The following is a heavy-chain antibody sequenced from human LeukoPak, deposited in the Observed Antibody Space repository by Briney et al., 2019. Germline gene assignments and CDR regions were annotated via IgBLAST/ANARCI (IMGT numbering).Heavy chain of an antibody. V-gene: IGHV1-69*01. D-gene: IGHD1-26*01. J-gene: IGHJ3*02. CDR3: ARVMEYSGSYSPDAFDI. Sequence: SVKVSCKASGGTFSSYAISWVRQAPGQGLEWMGGIIPIFGTANYAQKFQGRVTITADESTSTAYMELSSLRSEDTAVYNCARVMEYSGSYSPDAFDIWGQGTMVTVSS. CDR2: IIPIFGTA. CDR1: GGTFSSYA.